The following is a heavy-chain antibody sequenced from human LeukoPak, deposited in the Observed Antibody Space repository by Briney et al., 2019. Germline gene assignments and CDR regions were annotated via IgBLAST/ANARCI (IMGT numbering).Heavy chain of an antibody. CDR3: ARCIKEDYDYVWGSYRKISYYLDY. D-gene: IGHD3-16*02. Sequence: SETLSLTCAVYGGSFSGYYWSWIRQPPGKGLEWIGEINHSGSTNYNPSLKSRVTISVDTSKNQFSLKLSSVTAADTAVYYCARCIKEDYDYVWGSYRKISYYLDYWGQGTLVTVSS. J-gene: IGHJ4*02. CDR2: INHSGST. CDR1: GGSFSGYY. V-gene: IGHV4-34*01.